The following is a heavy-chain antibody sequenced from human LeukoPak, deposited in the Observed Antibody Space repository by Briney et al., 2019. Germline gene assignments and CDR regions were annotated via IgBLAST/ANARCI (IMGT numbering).Heavy chain of an antibody. CDR3: AKDQLDVPHTYYYYVMDV. J-gene: IGHJ6*02. CDR1: GFTFSRYA. V-gene: IGHV3-23*01. CDR2: ISGSGYSS. Sequence: GGSLRLSCAASGFTFSRYAMSGVGQAPGKGGEGVSGISGSGYSSYYADSVNGRFTISRDNSKNTLYLQMNSLRADDTAVYYCAKDQLDVPHTYYYYVMDVWGQDTTVSVSS. D-gene: IGHD2-2*01.